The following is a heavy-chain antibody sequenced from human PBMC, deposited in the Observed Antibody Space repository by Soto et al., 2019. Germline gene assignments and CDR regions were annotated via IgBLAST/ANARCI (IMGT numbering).Heavy chain of an antibody. Sequence: SETLSLTCTVSGGSISSGGYYWSWIRQPPGKGLDLFVYVFNFEITNYNFSLKTRVTISANTSKNHFSLSLTSVTVVDTAVYYWARGLGASTSIFNYWGQGTLVTVSS. CDR3: ARGLGASTSIFNY. D-gene: IGHD1-26*01. V-gene: IGHV4-61*08. CDR1: GGSISSGGYY. CDR2: VFNFEIT. J-gene: IGHJ4*02.